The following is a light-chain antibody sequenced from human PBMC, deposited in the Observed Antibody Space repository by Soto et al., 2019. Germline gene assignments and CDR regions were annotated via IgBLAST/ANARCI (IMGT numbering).Light chain of an antibody. CDR3: SSYGGSNNFVV. CDR2: GVN. J-gene: IGLJ2*01. Sequence: QSALTQPPSASGSPGQSVTISCTGTSSDVGGYDYVSWYQQHPGKAPKFMIYGVNKRPSGVPDRFSGSKSGNTASLTVSGLQAEDEADYYSSSYGGSNNFVVFGGGTKVTVL. CDR1: SSDVGGYDY. V-gene: IGLV2-8*01.